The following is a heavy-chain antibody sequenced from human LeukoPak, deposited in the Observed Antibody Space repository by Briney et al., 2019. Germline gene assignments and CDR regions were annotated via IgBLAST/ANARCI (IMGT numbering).Heavy chain of an antibody. J-gene: IGHJ4*02. Sequence: SETLSLTCTVSGGSISSSSYYWGWIRQPPGKGLEWIGSIYYSGSTYYNPSLKSRVTISVDTSKNQFSLKLSSVTAAGTAVYYCARSDQFGELFDYWGQGTLVTVSS. V-gene: IGHV4-39*01. D-gene: IGHD3-10*01. CDR2: IYYSGST. CDR3: ARSDQFGELFDY. CDR1: GGSISSSSYY.